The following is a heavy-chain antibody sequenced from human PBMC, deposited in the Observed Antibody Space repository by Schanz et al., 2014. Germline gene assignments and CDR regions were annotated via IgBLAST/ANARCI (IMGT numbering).Heavy chain of an antibody. CDR1: GFTFTTNA. V-gene: IGHV3-23*04. D-gene: IGHD6-19*01. CDR3: AKCIGWYGRCAFDI. CDR2: ISGNGGST. J-gene: IGHJ3*02. Sequence: EVQLVESGGGLVQPGGSLRLSCAASGFTFTTNAMSWVRQPPGKGLEWVSAISGNGGSTYFADSVKGRFTISGDNSKNTLYLQMNSLIAEDTAVYYCAKCIGWYGRCAFDIWGQGTMVTVSS.